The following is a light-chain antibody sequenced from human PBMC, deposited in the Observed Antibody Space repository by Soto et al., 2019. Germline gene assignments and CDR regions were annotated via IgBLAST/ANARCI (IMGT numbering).Light chain of an antibody. CDR3: RKYFASSWT. Sequence: EIVLTQSPGTLSLSPGERATLSCRASQSISSTYLAWYRQKPGQPPRLLIYAASSRATGIPDRFSGSGSGTDFTLTISRLEPEDFAVYYCRKYFASSWTFGQGTRVEIK. CDR2: AAS. V-gene: IGKV3-20*01. J-gene: IGKJ1*01. CDR1: QSISSTY.